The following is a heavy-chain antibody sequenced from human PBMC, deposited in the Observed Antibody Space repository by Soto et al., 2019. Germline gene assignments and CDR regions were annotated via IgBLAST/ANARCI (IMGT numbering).Heavy chain of an antibody. J-gene: IGHJ4*02. CDR1: GFTFSRYA. CDR2: ISESAGST. V-gene: IGHV3-23*01. D-gene: IGHD3-3*01. Sequence: PGGSLRLSCAASGFTFSRYAMSWVRQVPGKGLEWVSSISESAGSTYYADSVKGRFTISRDNSKNTVSLQMNSLRAEDTAVYYCAREGLDFWSGYSDDAWVDSWGQGA. CDR3: AREGLDFWSGYSDDAWVDS.